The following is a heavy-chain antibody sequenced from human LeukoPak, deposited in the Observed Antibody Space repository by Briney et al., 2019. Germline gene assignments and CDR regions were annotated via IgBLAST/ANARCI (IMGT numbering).Heavy chain of an antibody. V-gene: IGHV4-31*03. CDR3: ARSGDSSGYLDY. J-gene: IGHJ4*02. Sequence: SETLSLTCIVSGGSISSGDYYWSWIRQHPGKGLEWIGYIYYSGSTYYNPSLKSRVTISVDTSKNQFSLKLSSVTAADTAVYYCARSGDSSGYLDYWGQGTLVTVSS. CDR1: GGSISSGDYY. D-gene: IGHD3-22*01. CDR2: IYYSGST.